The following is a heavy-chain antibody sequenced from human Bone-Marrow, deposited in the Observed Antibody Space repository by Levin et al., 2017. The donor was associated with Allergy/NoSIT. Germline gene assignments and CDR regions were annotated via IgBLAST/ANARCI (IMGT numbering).Heavy chain of an antibody. CDR3: ARELDLVGATSWYYGMDV. J-gene: IGHJ6*02. CDR1: GFTFSSYG. V-gene: IGHV3-33*01. D-gene: IGHD1-26*01. CDR2: IWYDGSNK. Sequence: GGSLRLSCAASGFTFSSYGMHWVRQAPGKGLEWVAVIWYDGSNKYYADSVKGRFTISRDNSKNTLYLQMNSLRAEDTAVYYCARELDLVGATSWYYGMDVWGQGTTVTVSS.